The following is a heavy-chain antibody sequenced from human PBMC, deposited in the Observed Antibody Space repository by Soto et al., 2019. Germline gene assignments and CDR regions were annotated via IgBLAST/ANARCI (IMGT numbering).Heavy chain of an antibody. J-gene: IGHJ4*02. Sequence: EVQLLESGGRLVQPGGSLRLSCAASGITISNYPMSWVRQAPGKGLDWVSGISGSGDRTYYADSAKGRFTISKDISKNSLSLQLDSLRVEDTAVYFCVKDDGGYPSTAPHWGQGTLVTVSS. CDR1: GITISNYP. CDR2: ISGSGDRT. V-gene: IGHV3-23*01. D-gene: IGHD3-22*01. CDR3: VKDDGGYPSTAPH.